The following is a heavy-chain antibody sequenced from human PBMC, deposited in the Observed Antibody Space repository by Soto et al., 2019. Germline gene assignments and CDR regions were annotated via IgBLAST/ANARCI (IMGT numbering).Heavy chain of an antibody. J-gene: IGHJ4*02. V-gene: IGHV3-7*01. CDR3: ARDWGTYYYGAGSSH. CDR2: IKQDGTSK. CDR1: GFTFTSYW. D-gene: IGHD3-10*01. Sequence: EVQLVESGGGLVQPGGSLRLSCAASGFTFTSYWMSWVRQAPGKGLEWVANIKQDGTSKYYADSVKGRFTISRDNSKNTLYLQMNRLTIEDTAVYYCARDWGTYYYGAGSSHWGQGTQVTVSS.